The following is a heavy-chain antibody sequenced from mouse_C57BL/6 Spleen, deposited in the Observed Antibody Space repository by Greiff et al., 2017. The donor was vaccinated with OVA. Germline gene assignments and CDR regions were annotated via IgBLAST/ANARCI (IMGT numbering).Heavy chain of an antibody. J-gene: IGHJ3*01. CDR1: GFTFSDYY. V-gene: IGHV5-16*01. Sequence: EVKLMESEGGLVQPGSSMKLSCTASGFTFSDYYMAWVRQVPEKGLKWVANINYDGSSTYYLDSLKSRFIISRDNAKNILYLQMSSLKSEDTATYYCAREEWGFAYWGQGTLVTVSA. CDR2: INYDGSST. CDR3: AREEWGFAY.